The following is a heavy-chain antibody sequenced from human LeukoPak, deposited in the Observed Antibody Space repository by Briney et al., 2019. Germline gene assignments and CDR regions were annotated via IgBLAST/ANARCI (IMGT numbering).Heavy chain of an antibody. CDR3: VRGARQSRTRWADFDI. Sequence: SETLSLTCAVYGGSFSGYYWSWIRQPPGKGLEWIGYIYYSGSTNYNPSLKSRVTISVDTSKNQFSLKLSSVTAADTAVYYCVRGARQSRTRWADFDIWGQGTMVTVSS. J-gene: IGHJ3*02. CDR2: IYYSGST. V-gene: IGHV4-59*01. D-gene: IGHD1-26*01. CDR1: GGSFSGYY.